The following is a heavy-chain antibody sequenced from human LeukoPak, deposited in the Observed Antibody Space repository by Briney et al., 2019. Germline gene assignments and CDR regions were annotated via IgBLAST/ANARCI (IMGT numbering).Heavy chain of an antibody. CDR1: GFTFSSYA. D-gene: IGHD6-19*01. V-gene: IGHV3-23*01. CDR2: ISGSGGST. CDR3: AKEPGYSSGWYQ. J-gene: IGHJ4*02. Sequence: ASLRLSCAASGFTFSSYAMSWVRQAPGKGLEWVSAISGSGGSTYYADSVKGRFTISRDNSKNTLYLQMNSLRAEDTAVYYCAKEPGYSSGWYQWGQGTLVTVSS.